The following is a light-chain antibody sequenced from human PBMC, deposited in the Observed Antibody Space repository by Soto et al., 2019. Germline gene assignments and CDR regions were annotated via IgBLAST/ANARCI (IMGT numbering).Light chain of an antibody. CDR2: AAF. Sequence: AIRMTQSPSSFSASTGDRVTITCRASQGISSYLAWYQQKPGKAPKLLIYAAFTLQSGVPSRFSGSGSGTDFTLTISCLQSEDFATSYCQQYYSYPLTFGPGTKVDIK. J-gene: IGKJ3*01. CDR1: QGISSY. CDR3: QQYYSYPLT. V-gene: IGKV1-8*01.